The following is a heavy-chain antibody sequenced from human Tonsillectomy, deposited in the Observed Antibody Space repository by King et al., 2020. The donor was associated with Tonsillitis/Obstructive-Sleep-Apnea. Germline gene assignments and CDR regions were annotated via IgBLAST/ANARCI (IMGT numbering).Heavy chain of an antibody. CDR2: ISSSNSTI. J-gene: IGHJ5*02. V-gene: IGHV3-48*02. CDR3: ARDGDVVVVAARGFDP. D-gene: IGHD2-15*01. CDR1: GFSFSSYS. Sequence: EVQLVESGGGLVQPGGSLRLSCAASGFSFSSYSMNWVRQAPGKGLEWVSYISSSNSTIYNADSVKGRFTISRDNAKNSLYLQMSSLRDEDTAVYYWARDGDVVVVAARGFDPWGQGTLVTVSS.